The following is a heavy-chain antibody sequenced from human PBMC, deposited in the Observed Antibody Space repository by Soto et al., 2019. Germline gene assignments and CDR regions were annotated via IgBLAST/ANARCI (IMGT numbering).Heavy chain of an antibody. CDR3: AGEAGCSDCS. CDR1: GLTLSSHA. D-gene: IGHD6-19*01. V-gene: IGHV3-23*01. J-gene: IGHJ5*01. Sequence: EVQLLESGGGLVQPGESLRLSCAASGLTLSSHAITCLRHAPGKGLVYVSSITPSGDKTYYADTANGRCTISRDNSKNMVYLQTSSMGAVAMAGLFCAGEAGCSDCSWGHGSLVTVSS. CDR2: ITPSGDKT.